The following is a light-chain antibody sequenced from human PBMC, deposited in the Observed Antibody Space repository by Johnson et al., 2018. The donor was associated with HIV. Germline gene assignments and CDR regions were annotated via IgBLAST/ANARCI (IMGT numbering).Light chain of an antibody. CDR2: ENN. V-gene: IGLV1-51*02. Sequence: QSVLTQPPSVSAAPGQKVTISCSGSSSNIGDNYVSWYQQLPGTATKLHIYENNKRPSGIPDRFSGSKSGTEAPMGIDGLQTGEEADYYCGTWANSLSTGAVFGTATKVTVL. J-gene: IGLJ1*01. CDR3: GTWANSLSTGAV. CDR1: SSNIGDNY.